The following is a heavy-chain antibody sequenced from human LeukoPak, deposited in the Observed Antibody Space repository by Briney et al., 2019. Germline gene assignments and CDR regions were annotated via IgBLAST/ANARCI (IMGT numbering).Heavy chain of an antibody. Sequence: PGGSLRLSCAASGFTFSSYAMHWARQAPGKGLEWVAVISYDGSNKYYADSVKGRFTISRDNAKNSLYLQMNSLRAEDTAVYYCARDPPLEAVAYYYSYGMDVRGQGTTVTVSS. CDR3: ARDPPLEAVAYYYSYGMDV. V-gene: IGHV3-30*04. J-gene: IGHJ6*02. CDR2: ISYDGSNK. CDR1: GFTFSSYA. D-gene: IGHD4-23*01.